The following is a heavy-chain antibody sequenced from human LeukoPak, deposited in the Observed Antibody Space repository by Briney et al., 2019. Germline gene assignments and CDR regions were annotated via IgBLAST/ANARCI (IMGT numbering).Heavy chain of an antibody. D-gene: IGHD6-6*01. V-gene: IGHV1-58*02. CDR1: GFTFTSSA. CDR2: IVVGRGNT. Sequence: SVKVSCKASGFTFTSSAMQRVRQSRGQRLEWLGGIVVGRGNTKHTKKFQERVTITRDMSTSTTYMKLSSLSSEDTAVSYCAAYGSSSFDYWGQGTLVTVSS. J-gene: IGHJ4*02. CDR3: AAYGSSSFDY.